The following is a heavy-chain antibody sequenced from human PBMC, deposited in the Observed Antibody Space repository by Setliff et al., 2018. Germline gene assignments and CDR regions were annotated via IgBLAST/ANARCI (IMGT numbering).Heavy chain of an antibody. D-gene: IGHD6-19*01. V-gene: IGHV1-8*02. J-gene: IGHJ6*03. CDR2: MNPNSGNT. CDR3: ARGEGSGWDYYYYMDV. CDR1: GYTFTNYD. Sequence: ASVKVSCKTSGYTFTNYDINWVRQATGQGLEWMGWMNPNSGNTGYAQKFQGRVTMTRNTSISTAYMELSSLRSEDTAVYYCARGEGSGWDYYYYMDVWGKGTTVTVSS.